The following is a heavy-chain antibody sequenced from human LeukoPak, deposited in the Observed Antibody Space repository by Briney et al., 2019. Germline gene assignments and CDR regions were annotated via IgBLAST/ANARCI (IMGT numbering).Heavy chain of an antibody. CDR1: GYSISSGYY. V-gene: IGHV4-34*01. CDR2: INHSGST. CDR3: ARVRYCSSTSCYRGYYYYYYMDV. D-gene: IGHD2-2*01. Sequence: SETLSLTCAVSGYSISSGYYWSWIRQPPGKGLGWIGEINHSGSTNYNPSLKSRVTISVDTSKNQFSLKLSSVTAADTAVYYCARVRYCSSTSCYRGYYYYYYMDVWGKGTTVTVSS. J-gene: IGHJ6*03.